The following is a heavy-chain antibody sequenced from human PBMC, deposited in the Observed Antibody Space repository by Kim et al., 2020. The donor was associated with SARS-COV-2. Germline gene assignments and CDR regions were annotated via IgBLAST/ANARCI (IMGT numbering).Heavy chain of an antibody. Sequence: GGSLRLSCVASGFTFSNYGMHWVRQAPGKGLEWVGIVSYEGRNTYYAGSVEGRFTISRDNSKNTLYLHMNSLRTDDTALYYCVKEAAFTTVVVDYYFDYWGQGNLVTVSS. V-gene: IGHV3-30*18. CDR2: VSYEGRNT. CDR1: GFTFSNYG. D-gene: IGHD2-15*01. J-gene: IGHJ4*02. CDR3: VKEAAFTTVVVDYYFDY.